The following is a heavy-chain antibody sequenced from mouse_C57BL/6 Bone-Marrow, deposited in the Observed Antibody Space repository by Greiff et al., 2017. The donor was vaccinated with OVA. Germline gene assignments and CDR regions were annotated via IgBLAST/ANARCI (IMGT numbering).Heavy chain of an antibody. D-gene: IGHD2-5*01. V-gene: IGHV1-15*01. Sequence: VQLQQSGAELVRPGASVTLSCKASGFTFTDYEMHWVKQTPVHGLEWIGPIDPETGGTAYNQKFKGKAILTVDKSSRTAYLELRSLTSENSAVYYCTRGYSNYNAMGYWGQGTSVTVSS. CDR3: TRGYSNYNAMGY. J-gene: IGHJ4*01. CDR1: GFTFTDYE. CDR2: IDPETGGT.